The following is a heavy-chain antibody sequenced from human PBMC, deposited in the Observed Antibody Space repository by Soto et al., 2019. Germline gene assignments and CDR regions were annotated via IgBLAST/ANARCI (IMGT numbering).Heavy chain of an antibody. Sequence: ASVKVSCKASGYTFTSYAMHWVRQAPGQRLEWMGWIDAGNGNTKYSQKFQGRVTIIRDTSASTAYMELSSLRSEDTAVYYCARGYCSSTSCYTPYYYYGMDVWGQGTTVTVSS. CDR1: GYTFTSYA. J-gene: IGHJ6*02. D-gene: IGHD2-2*02. CDR2: IDAGNGNT. CDR3: ARGYCSSTSCYTPYYYYGMDV. V-gene: IGHV1-3*01.